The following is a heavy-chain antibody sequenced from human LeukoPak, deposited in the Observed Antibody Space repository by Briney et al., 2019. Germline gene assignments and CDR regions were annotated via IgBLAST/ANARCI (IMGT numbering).Heavy chain of an antibody. J-gene: IGHJ4*02. V-gene: IGHV3-7*01. CDR2: IKQDGSEK. CDR3: ARESRRGYSYSFDY. Sequence: GGSLRLSCAASGFTFSSYWMSWVRQAPGKGLEWVANIKQDGSEKYYVDSVKGRFTISRDNAKNSLYLQMNSLRAEDTAVYYCARESRRGYSYSFDYWGQGTLVTVSS. D-gene: IGHD5-18*01. CDR1: GFTFSSYW.